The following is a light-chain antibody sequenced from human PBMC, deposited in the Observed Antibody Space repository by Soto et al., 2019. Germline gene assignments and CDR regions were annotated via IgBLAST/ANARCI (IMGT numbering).Light chain of an antibody. CDR3: QTWGTGIQV. CDR1: SGHNSYA. Sequence: QPVLTQSPSASASLGASVKLTCTLSSGHNSYAIAWHQQQPEKGPRYLMKLNSDGSHSKGDGIPDRFSGSSSGAERYLTISSLQSEDEADYDCQTWGTGIQVFGTGTKLTVL. CDR2: LNSDGSH. J-gene: IGLJ1*01. V-gene: IGLV4-69*01.